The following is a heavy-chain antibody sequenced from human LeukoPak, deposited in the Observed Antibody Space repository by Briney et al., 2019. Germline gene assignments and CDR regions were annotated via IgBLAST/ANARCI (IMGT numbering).Heavy chain of an antibody. CDR3: ARGLGPFDP. CDR1: GGSFSGYY. Sequence: SETLSLTCAVYGGSFSGYYWSWIRQPPGKGLEWIGEINHSGSTNYNPSLKSRVTMSVDTSKNQFSLKLSSVTAADTAVYYCARGLGPFDPWGQGTLVTVSS. CDR2: INHSGST. V-gene: IGHV4-34*01. J-gene: IGHJ5*02.